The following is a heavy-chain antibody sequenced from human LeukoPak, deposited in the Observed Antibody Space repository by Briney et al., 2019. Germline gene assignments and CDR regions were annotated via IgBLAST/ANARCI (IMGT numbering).Heavy chain of an antibody. CDR3: ATYIIGPTIDY. CDR1: GFTFDDYG. V-gene: IGHV3-48*03. Sequence: GGSLRLSCAASGFTFDDYGLSWVRQAPGEGLEWISYISGSGSTTYYADSVKGRFTIPRDNAKNSLHLQMISLRAGDTAVYYCATYIIGPTIDYWGQGTLVTVSS. D-gene: IGHD3-10*01. CDR2: ISGSGSTT. J-gene: IGHJ4*02.